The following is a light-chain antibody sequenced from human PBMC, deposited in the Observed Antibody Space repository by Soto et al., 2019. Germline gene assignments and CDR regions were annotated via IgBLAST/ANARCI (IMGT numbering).Light chain of an antibody. Sequence: QSVLTQPPSASGSPGQSVTISCTGTSSDVGGYNYVSWYQQHPGKAPKLMIYEVSKRPSGVSNRFSGSKSDNTASLTISGLQGDDEADYYCSSYTGNSPYFVFGTGTKLTVL. CDR3: SSYTGNSPYFV. CDR1: SSDVGGYNY. CDR2: EVS. V-gene: IGLV2-14*01. J-gene: IGLJ1*01.